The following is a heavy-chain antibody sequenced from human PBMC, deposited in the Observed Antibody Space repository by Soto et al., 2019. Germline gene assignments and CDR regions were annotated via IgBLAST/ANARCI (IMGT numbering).Heavy chain of an antibody. J-gene: IGHJ4*02. CDR3: ARGGPVSVSPAWQLLGYFDY. V-gene: IGHV4-31*03. D-gene: IGHD2-15*01. CDR2: ISYTVAT. Sequence: LSLTCSVSIGSLSSGAYFWTWIRQFPGKGLEWIAYISYTVATYYNPSLKSRVTILADTSKNQFSLKLNSVTSADTAVYYCARGGPVSVSPAWQLLGYFDYWGQGTLVTVSS. CDR1: IGSLSSGAYF.